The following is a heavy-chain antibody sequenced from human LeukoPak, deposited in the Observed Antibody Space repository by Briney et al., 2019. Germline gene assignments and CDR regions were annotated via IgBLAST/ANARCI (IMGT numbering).Heavy chain of an antibody. D-gene: IGHD2-15*01. J-gene: IGHJ4*02. Sequence: ASVKVSCKASGYTFTSYYMHWVRQAPGQGLEWMGIINPSGGSTSYAQKFQGRVTMTRDTSTSTVYMELSSLRSEDTAVYYCAREAYCSGGSCYPGGFDYWGQGTLVTVSS. CDR1: GYTFTSYY. CDR3: AREAYCSGGSCYPGGFDY. V-gene: IGHV1-46*01. CDR2: INPSGGST.